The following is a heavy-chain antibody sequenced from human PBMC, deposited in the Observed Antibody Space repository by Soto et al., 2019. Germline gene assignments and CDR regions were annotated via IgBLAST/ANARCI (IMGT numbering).Heavy chain of an antibody. Sequence: QVQLVQSGAEVKKPGASVKVSCKTSGYTFIGYYLNWVRQAPGQGLEWMGWVNPHTGGTHYAQKFDGRVTMTRDTSTYTAYMELSGLKFDDTAPYFCARVMAYEQQLVPFDYWGQGTLVTVSS. CDR3: ARVMAYEQQLVPFDY. CDR1: GYTFIGYY. CDR2: VNPHTGGT. D-gene: IGHD6-13*01. J-gene: IGHJ4*02. V-gene: IGHV1-2*02.